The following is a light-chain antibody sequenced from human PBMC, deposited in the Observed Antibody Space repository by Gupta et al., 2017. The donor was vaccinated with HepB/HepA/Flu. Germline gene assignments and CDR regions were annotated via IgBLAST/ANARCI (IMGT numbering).Light chain of an antibody. CDR3: QAWDSSGSYVT. V-gene: IGLV3-1*01. Sequence: DLTQPRSLSVFPRQTDSINCAGEKLDDKFVSWYQQRPGQSPIWIIYQDKKRPSGIPERFSGTNSGNTATLTISGTQAMDEADYYCQAWDSSGSYVTFGGGTKLTVL. J-gene: IGLJ2*01. CDR1: KLDDKF. CDR2: QDK.